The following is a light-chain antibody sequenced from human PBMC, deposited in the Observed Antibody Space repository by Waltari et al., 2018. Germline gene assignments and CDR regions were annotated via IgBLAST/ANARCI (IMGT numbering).Light chain of an antibody. Sequence: SYELTPPPSVSVSPGQTARITCSGDALAKQYSYWYQQKPGQAPGLVIYKDTERPSGIPERFSGSTSGTTVTLTISGAQAEDEADYYCQSADSSGTYVVLGGGTKLTVL. CDR2: KDT. CDR3: QSADSSGTYVV. J-gene: IGLJ2*01. V-gene: IGLV3-25*03. CDR1: ALAKQY.